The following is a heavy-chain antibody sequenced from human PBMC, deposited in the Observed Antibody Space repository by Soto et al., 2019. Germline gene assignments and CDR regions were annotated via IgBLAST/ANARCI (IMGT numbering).Heavy chain of an antibody. J-gene: IGHJ4*02. V-gene: IGHV1-69*01. CDR2: IIPIFGTA. CDR1: VGTLTSPA. D-gene: IGHD3-10*01. Sequence: AFVGTLTSPAISSVRQGPVDGLEWMGGIIPIFGTANYAQKFQGRVTNTADESTRTAYMELSSPRSEDTAVYYCARDEKDTMVRGTPGMIGYWGQGTLVTVSS. CDR3: ARDEKDTMVRGTPGMIGY.